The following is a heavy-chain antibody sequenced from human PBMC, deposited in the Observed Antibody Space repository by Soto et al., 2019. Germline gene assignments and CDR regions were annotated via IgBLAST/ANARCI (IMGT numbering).Heavy chain of an antibody. CDR1: GGSISSGGYY. Sequence: QVQLQEWGPGLVKPSQTLSLTCTVSGGSISSGGYYWSWIRQHPGKGLEWIGYIYYSGSTYYNPSLKSRVTISVVTSKNQFSLKLSSVTAADTAVYYCARGGDSSGSHWYFDLWGRGTLVTVSS. V-gene: IGHV4-31*03. CDR3: ARGGDSSGSHWYFDL. J-gene: IGHJ2*01. CDR2: IYYSGST. D-gene: IGHD3-22*01.